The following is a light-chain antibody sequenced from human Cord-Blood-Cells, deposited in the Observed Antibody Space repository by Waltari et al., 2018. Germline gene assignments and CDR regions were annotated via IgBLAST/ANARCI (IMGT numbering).Light chain of an antibody. J-gene: IGKJ4*01. CDR2: DAS. V-gene: IGKV3-11*01. Sequence: EIVLTQSPATLSLSPGERATLSCRASQSVSSYLAWYQQKPGQAPRLLIYDASNRATGSPAGFSGSGSGTDFTRTISSLEPEDVAVYYCQQRSNWPTFGGGTKVESK. CDR3: QQRSNWPT. CDR1: QSVSSY.